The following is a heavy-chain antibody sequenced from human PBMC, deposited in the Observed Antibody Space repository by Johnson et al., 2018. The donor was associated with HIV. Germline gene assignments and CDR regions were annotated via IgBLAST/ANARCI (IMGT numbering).Heavy chain of an antibody. CDR1: GFTVSSNY. CDR3: ASITMIVVSNLGAFDI. Sequence: VQLVESGGGLVQPGGSLRLSCAASGFTVSSNYMSWVRQAPGKGLEWVSVIYSGGSPYYAASVKGSFTISRDNSKNTLYLQMNSLRAEDTAVYYCASITMIVVSNLGAFDIWGQGTMVTVSS. V-gene: IGHV3-66*01. J-gene: IGHJ3*02. D-gene: IGHD3-22*01. CDR2: IYSGGSP.